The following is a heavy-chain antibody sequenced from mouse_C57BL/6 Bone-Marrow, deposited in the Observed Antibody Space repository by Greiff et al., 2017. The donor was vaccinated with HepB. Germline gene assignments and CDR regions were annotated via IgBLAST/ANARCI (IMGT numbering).Heavy chain of an antibody. CDR2: ISNGGGST. CDR1: GFTFSDYY. CDR3: ARHHYGRSSEYFDV. V-gene: IGHV5-12*01. Sequence: DVMLVESGGGLVQPGGSPKLSCAASGFTFSDYYMYWVRQTPEKRLEWVAYISNGGGSTYYPDTVKGRFTISRDNAKNTLYLQMSRLKSEDTAMYYCARHHYGRSSEYFDVWGTGTTVTVSS. J-gene: IGHJ1*03. D-gene: IGHD1-1*01.